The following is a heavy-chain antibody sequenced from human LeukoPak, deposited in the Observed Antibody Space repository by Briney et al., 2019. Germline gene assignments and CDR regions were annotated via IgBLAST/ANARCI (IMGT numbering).Heavy chain of an antibody. CDR1: GFTFSSYA. CDR3: ARDVIAARYWYFDL. CDR2: ISYDGSNK. J-gene: IGHJ2*01. Sequence: GGSLRLSCAASGFTFSSYAMHWVRQAPGKGLEWVAVISYDGSNKYYADSVKGRFTISRDNSKNTLYLQMNSLRAEDTAVYYCARDVIAARYWYFDLWGRGTLVTVSS. V-gene: IGHV3-30-3*01. D-gene: IGHD2/OR15-2a*01.